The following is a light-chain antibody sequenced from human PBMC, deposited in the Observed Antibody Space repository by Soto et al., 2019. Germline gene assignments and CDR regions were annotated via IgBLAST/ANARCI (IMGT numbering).Light chain of an antibody. CDR3: QQRSNWPIT. CDR1: QSFRGL. V-gene: IGKV3-11*01. CDR2: DAY. Sequence: IVCTEAPATVSLSPGERASLSCRASQSFRGLLAWYQQKPGQAPRLLIYDAYNRATGIPPRFSGSGSGTDFTLTISSLEPEDFAVYYCQQRSNWPITFGPGTKVDIK. J-gene: IGKJ3*01.